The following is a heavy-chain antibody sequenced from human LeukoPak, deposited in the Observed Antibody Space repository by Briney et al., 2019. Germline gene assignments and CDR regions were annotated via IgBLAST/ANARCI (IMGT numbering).Heavy chain of an antibody. CDR1: GYTFTDYY. V-gene: IGHV1-2*02. D-gene: IGHD3-10*01. J-gene: IGHJ6*03. CDR3: ARGSRVTMVRGVIIRYYYYYYMDV. Sequence: ASVKVSCKASGYTFTDYYMHWVRQAPGQGLEWMGWINPNSGGTNYAQKFQGRVTMTRDTSISTAYMELSSLRSEDTAVYYCARGSRVTMVRGVIIRYYYYYYMDVWGKGTTVTISS. CDR2: INPNSGGT.